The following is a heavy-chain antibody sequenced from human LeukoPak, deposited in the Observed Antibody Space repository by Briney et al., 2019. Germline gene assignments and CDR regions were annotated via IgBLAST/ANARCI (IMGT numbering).Heavy chain of an antibody. Sequence: SVKVSCKASGGTFSSYAISWVRQAPGQGLEWMGGIIPIFGTANYAQKFQGRVTITADESTSTAYMKLSSLRSEDTAVYYCARDPLPAYCGGDCYSSNDYWGQGTLVTVSS. J-gene: IGHJ4*02. D-gene: IGHD2-21*02. CDR3: ARDPLPAYCGGDCYSSNDY. CDR1: GGTFSSYA. V-gene: IGHV1-69*13. CDR2: IIPIFGTA.